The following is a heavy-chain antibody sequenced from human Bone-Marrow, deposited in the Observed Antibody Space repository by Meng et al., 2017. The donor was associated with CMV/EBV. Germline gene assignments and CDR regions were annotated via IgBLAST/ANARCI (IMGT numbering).Heavy chain of an antibody. CDR1: GSSLVCGGYY. J-gene: IGHJ4*02. CDR2: IYYSGST. V-gene: IGHV4-31*03. CDR3: AREGDGLDY. Sequence: PSSSVFGSSLVCGGYYWSWVRQHPGKGLEWVEYIYYSGSTYYNPSLKSRVTISVDTSKNQFSLKLSSVTAADTAVYYCAREGDGLDYWGQGTLVTVSS. D-gene: IGHD3/OR15-3a*01.